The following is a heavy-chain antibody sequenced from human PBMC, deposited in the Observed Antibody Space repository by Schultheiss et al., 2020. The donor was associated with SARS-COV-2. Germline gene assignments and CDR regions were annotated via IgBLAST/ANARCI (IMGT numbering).Heavy chain of an antibody. CDR2: ISSNGGST. Sequence: GGSLRLSCSASGFTFSSYAMHWVRQAPGKGLEYVSAISSNGGSTYYADSVKGRFTISRDNSKNTLYLQMNSLRAEDTAVYYCARDQGSSFPPYYFDYWGQGTLVTVSS. CDR3: ARDQGSSFPPYYFDY. D-gene: IGHD6-6*01. J-gene: IGHJ4*02. V-gene: IGHV3-64*04. CDR1: GFTFSSYA.